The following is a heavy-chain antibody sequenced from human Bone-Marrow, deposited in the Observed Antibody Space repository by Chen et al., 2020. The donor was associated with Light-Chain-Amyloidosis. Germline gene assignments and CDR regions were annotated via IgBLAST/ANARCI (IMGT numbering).Heavy chain of an antibody. CDR3: VRRDVRWHIDF. Sequence: QVQLQESGPGLVKPSGTLSLTCTVAGASVSSDYHYWTWIRQPPGDRLEWIGYIYYTGSTKYNPSLESRIAISIDTSKNQFSLKVNSVTAADTAAYYCVRRDVRWHIDFWGQGALVTVSS. J-gene: IGHJ4*02. CDR1: GASVSSDYHY. D-gene: IGHD6-13*01. V-gene: IGHV4-61*01. CDR2: IYYTGST.